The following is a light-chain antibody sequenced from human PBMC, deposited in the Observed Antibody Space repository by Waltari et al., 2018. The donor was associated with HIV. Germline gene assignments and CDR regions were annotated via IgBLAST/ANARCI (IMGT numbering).Light chain of an antibody. CDR1: NIAATKS. J-gene: IGLJ2*01. CDR3: QVWDGRGDPVI. CDR2: DDR. V-gene: IGLV3-21*02. Sequence: SYVLTQPPSVSVAPGQTARITCGGNNIAATKSVHWYRLNPGQAPVVVIYDDRPRPSGIPDRFSGSSSGDTATLTISRAEAGDEADYYCQVWDGRGDPVIFGGGTKLAVV.